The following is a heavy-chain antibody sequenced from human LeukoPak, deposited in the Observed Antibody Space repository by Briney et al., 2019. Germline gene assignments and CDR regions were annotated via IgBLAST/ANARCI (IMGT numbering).Heavy chain of an antibody. V-gene: IGHV3-23*01. CDR2: IHGVDGGR. Sequence: GGSLRLSCAASGFIFTDYTMSWVRQAPGKGLEWVSGIHGVDGGRYYADSVKGRFTISRDNSKNTLYLQMNSLRAEDTAVYFCARHPIITMVRGSTIVPHRYFDYWGQGTLVTVSS. J-gene: IGHJ4*02. D-gene: IGHD3-10*01. CDR1: GFIFTDYT. CDR3: ARHPIITMVRGSTIVPHRYFDY.